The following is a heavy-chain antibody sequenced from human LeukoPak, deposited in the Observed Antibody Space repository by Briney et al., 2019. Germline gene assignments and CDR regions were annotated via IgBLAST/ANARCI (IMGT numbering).Heavy chain of an antibody. CDR1: GGSFSGYY. CDR3: ARVGVGWSPPWDGSGSYFRTYYYGMDV. J-gene: IGHJ6*02. Sequence: SETLSLTCAVYGGSFSGYYWSWIRQPPGKGLEWIGEINHSGSTNYNPSLKSRVTISVDTSKNQFSLKLSSVTAADTAVYYCARVGVGWSPPWDGSGSYFRTYYYGMDVWGQGTTVTVSS. D-gene: IGHD3-10*01. CDR2: INHSGST. V-gene: IGHV4-34*01.